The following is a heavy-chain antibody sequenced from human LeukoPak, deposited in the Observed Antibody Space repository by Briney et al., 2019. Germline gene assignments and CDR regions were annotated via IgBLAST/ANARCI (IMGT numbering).Heavy chain of an antibody. D-gene: IGHD1-1*01. Sequence: GGSLRLSCAASGFTFSSYGMHWVRQAPGKGLEWVAVISYDGGNKYYADSVKGRFTISRDNSKNTLYLQMNSLRAEDTAVYYCAKDLERTLDYWGQGTLVTVSS. J-gene: IGHJ4*02. CDR3: AKDLERTLDY. CDR1: GFTFSSYG. V-gene: IGHV3-30*18. CDR2: ISYDGGNK.